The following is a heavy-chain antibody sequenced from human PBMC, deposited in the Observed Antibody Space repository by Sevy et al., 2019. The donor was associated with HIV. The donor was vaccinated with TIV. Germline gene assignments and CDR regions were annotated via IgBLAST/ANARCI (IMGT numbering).Heavy chain of an antibody. CDR3: ARAWGPTYYYDSSGYYYFDY. Sequence: SETLSLTCTVSGGSISSGGYYWSWIRQHPGKGLEWIGYIYYSGNTYYNPSLKSRVTISVDTSKNQFSLKLSSVTAADTAVYYCARAWGPTYYYDSSGYYYFDYWGQGTLVTVSS. V-gene: IGHV4-31*03. CDR2: IYYSGNT. CDR1: GGSISSGGYY. D-gene: IGHD3-22*01. J-gene: IGHJ4*02.